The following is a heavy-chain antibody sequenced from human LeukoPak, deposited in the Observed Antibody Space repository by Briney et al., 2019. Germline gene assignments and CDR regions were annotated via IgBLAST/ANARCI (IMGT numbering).Heavy chain of an antibody. CDR1: GGSISGYH. CDR2: IYTSGST. V-gene: IGHV4-4*07. J-gene: IGHJ3*02. D-gene: IGHD3-10*01. Sequence: SETLSLTCTVSGGSISGYHWIWIRQPAGKGLEGIGRIYTSGSTNYNPSLKSRVTVSVDTSKNQFSLKLSSVTAADTAVYYCARDTYGSGRLDAFDIWGQGTMVTVSS. CDR3: ARDTYGSGRLDAFDI.